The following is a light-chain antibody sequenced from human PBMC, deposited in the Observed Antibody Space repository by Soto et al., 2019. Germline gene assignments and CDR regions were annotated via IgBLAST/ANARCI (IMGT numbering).Light chain of an antibody. Sequence: QSALTQPASVSGSPGQSITISCTGTSSDVDTYKYVSWYQQHPGKAPKLMIYEVSYRPSGVSDRFSGSKSGNTASLTISGLQAEDEAEYYCCSYAGTYIPLFGGGTKLTVL. CDR1: SSDVDTYKY. V-gene: IGLV2-14*01. CDR2: EVS. J-gene: IGLJ2*01. CDR3: CSYAGTYIPL.